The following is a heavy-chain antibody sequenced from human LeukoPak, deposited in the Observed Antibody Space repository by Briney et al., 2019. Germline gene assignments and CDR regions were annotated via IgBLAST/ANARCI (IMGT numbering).Heavy chain of an antibody. CDR3: AIIMATFDY. CDR1: GGSISSSSYY. J-gene: IGHJ4*02. D-gene: IGHD5-24*01. CDR2: IYHSGNT. V-gene: IGHV4-39*01. Sequence: SETLSLTCTVSGGSISSSSYYWGWIRQPPGKGLEWLGSIYHSGNTYYNPSLKSRVTISVDTSKNQFSLRLSSVTAADTAVYYCAIIMATFDYWGQGTLVTVSS.